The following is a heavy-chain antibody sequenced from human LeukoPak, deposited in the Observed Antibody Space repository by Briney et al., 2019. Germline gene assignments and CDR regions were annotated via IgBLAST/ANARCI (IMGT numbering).Heavy chain of an antibody. Sequence: GGSLRLSCAASGFSVRTNYMSWFRQAPGKGLEWVSVIYSGGTIRYADSVKGRFTISRDNSRYTLHLQMNSLRVDDTAVYYCVRAVHHLFYSDSSGYYGDAFDVWGQGTVVTVSS. D-gene: IGHD3-22*01. CDR2: IYSGGTI. CDR3: VRAVHHLFYSDSSGYYGDAFDV. V-gene: IGHV3-53*01. CDR1: GFSVRTNY. J-gene: IGHJ3*01.